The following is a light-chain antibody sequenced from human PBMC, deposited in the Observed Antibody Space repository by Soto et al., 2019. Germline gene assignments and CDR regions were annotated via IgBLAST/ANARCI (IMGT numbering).Light chain of an antibody. CDR2: DAS. CDR1: QSISSY. CDR3: QQRSNWRLN. J-gene: IGKJ5*01. V-gene: IGKV3-11*01. Sequence: EIVLTQSPATLSLSPGERATLSCRASQSISSYLAWYQQKPGQAPRLLIDDASKRATGIPARFSGSGSGTDFTLTISSLEPEDSAVYYCQQRSNWRLNFGQGTRLEI.